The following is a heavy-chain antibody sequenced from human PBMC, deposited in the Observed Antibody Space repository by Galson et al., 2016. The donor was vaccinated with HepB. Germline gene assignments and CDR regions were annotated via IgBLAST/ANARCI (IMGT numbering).Heavy chain of an antibody. Sequence: SETLSLTCDVYGGSLSGYYWSWIRQPPGKGLEWIGEISHSGSTNYSPSLKRRITISVDTSKSQFSLQLSSVTAADTAVYFSARGGLQFLDPLLYPFNYWGQGTLVTVSS. V-gene: IGHV4-34*01. J-gene: IGHJ4*02. D-gene: IGHD3-3*01. CDR1: GGSLSGYY. CDR2: ISHSGST. CDR3: ARGGLQFLDPLLYPFNY.